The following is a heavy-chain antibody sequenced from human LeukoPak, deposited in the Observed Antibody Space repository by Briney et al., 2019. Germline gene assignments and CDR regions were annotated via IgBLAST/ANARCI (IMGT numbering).Heavy chain of an antibody. J-gene: IGHJ3*02. CDR3: ARDARITMIVVVTHDAFDI. V-gene: IGHV1-18*01. CDR1: GYTFTSYG. Sequence: GASVKVSCKASGYTFTSYGISWVRQAPGQGLEWMGWISAYNGNTNYAQKLQGRATMTTDTSTSTAYMELRSLRSDDTAVYYCARDARITMIVVVTHDAFDIWGQGTMVTVSS. D-gene: IGHD3-22*01. CDR2: ISAYNGNT.